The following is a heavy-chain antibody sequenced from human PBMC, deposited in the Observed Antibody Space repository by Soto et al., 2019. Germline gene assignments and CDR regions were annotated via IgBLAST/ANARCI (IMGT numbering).Heavy chain of an antibody. Sequence: ASVKVSCKVSGYTLTELSMHWVRQAPGKGLEWMGGFDPEDGETIYAQKFQGRVTMTEDTSTDTAYMELSSLRSEDTAVYYCATDDYGDSDFDYWGQGTLVTVSS. CDR3: ATDDYGDSDFDY. D-gene: IGHD4-17*01. J-gene: IGHJ4*02. CDR1: GYTLTELS. V-gene: IGHV1-24*01. CDR2: FDPEDGET.